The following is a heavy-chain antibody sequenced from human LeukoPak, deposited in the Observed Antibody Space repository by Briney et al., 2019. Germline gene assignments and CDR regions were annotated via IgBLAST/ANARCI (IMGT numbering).Heavy chain of an antibody. J-gene: IGHJ2*01. V-gene: IGHV3-23*01. CDR3: AKSVPYWYFDL. CDR2: ISGSGGST. Sequence: GGSLRLSCAASGFXFSSYAISWVRQAPGKGLEWVSAISGSGGSTYYADSVKGRFTISRDNSKNTVSLQMNSLRAEDTAIYYCAKSVPYWYFDLWGRGTLVTVSS. CDR1: GFXFSSYA.